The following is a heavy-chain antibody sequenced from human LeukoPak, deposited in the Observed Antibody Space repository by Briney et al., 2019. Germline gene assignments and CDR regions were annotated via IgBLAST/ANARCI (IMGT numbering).Heavy chain of an antibody. CDR3: AKGGSYRVQPYFDY. V-gene: IGHV3-23*01. Sequence: GGSLRLSCAASGFTFTSCTMRSVRQAPGKGLEWVSDIRGSGENTYYADSVKGRFTISRDNSKNTLYLQMSSLRAEDTAVYYCAKGGSYRVQPYFDYWGQGALVTVSS. J-gene: IGHJ4*02. CDR1: GFTFTSCT. D-gene: IGHD1-1*01. CDR2: IRGSGENT.